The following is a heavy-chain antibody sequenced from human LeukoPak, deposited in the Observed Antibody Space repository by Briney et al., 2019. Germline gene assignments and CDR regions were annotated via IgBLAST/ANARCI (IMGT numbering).Heavy chain of an antibody. CDR2: IYGGGDT. CDR3: AKHHESGDFYFDF. J-gene: IGHJ4*02. V-gene: IGHV3-53*01. D-gene: IGHD2-21*01. CDR1: GFTVSDKY. Sequence: GGSLRLSCAVSGFTVSDKYMSWVRQAPGKGLECVSLIYGGGDTYYADSVKGRFTISRDNSKNTLYLQVNSLRAEDTALYHCAKHHESGDFYFDFWGQGTLVTVSS.